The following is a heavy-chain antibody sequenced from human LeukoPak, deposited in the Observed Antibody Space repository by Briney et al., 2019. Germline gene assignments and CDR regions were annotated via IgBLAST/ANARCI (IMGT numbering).Heavy chain of an antibody. D-gene: IGHD6-13*01. Sequence: PGTSLRLSCAASGFTLTGYGMHWVRQAPGKGLEWVAVIWYDGNSKYYADSVKGRFTISRDTSNNTLYLQMNSLRGDDTAIYYCARDGLASIGLEMWGEGAVFTVSS. CDR1: GFTLTGYG. CDR3: ARDGLASIGLEM. J-gene: IGHJ3*02. CDR2: IWYDGNSK. V-gene: IGHV3-33*01.